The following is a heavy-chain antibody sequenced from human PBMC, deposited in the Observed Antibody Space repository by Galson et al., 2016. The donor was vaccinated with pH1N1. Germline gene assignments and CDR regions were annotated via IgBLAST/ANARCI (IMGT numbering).Heavy chain of an antibody. J-gene: IGHJ2*01. V-gene: IGHV1-8*01. CDR3: ARGPVYWYFDL. CDR2: MNPNNGNA. CDR1: GYTLTSYD. Sequence: SVKVSCKASGYTLTSYDINWVRQATGQGLEWMGWMNPNNGNADYGPKFQGRVTLTRNASINTAYMELGSLTSEDTAVYYCARGPVYWYFDLWGRGTPVIVSS.